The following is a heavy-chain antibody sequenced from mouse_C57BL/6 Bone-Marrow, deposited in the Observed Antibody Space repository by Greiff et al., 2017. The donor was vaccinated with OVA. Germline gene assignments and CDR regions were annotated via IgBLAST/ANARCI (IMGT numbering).Heavy chain of an antibody. CDR3: ARNYGSFYAMDY. CDR1: GFTFSDYY. Sequence: EVMLVESEGGLVQPGSSMKLACTASGFTFSDYYMAWVRQVPEKGLEWVANINYDGSSTYYLDSLKSRFIISRDNAKNILYLQMSSLKSEDTATYYCARNYGSFYAMDYWGQGTSVTVSS. CDR2: INYDGSST. D-gene: IGHD1-1*01. J-gene: IGHJ4*01. V-gene: IGHV5-16*01.